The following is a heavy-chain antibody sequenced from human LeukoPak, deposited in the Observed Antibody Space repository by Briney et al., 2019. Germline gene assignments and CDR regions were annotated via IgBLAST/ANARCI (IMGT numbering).Heavy chain of an antibody. D-gene: IGHD2-2*01. V-gene: IGHV4-39*02. CDR2: IYYSGST. CDR1: GGSISSSSYY. J-gene: IGHJ6*02. Sequence: SETLSLTCTVSGGSISSSSYYWGWIRQPPGKGLVWLGRIYYSGSTYYNPSRKSRVTISVDTSKNQFSLQLSSVSAADTAVYYCAKDSDIVVVPAAIASLGAPGVYGMDVWGQGTTVTVSS. CDR3: AKDSDIVVVPAAIASLGAPGVYGMDV.